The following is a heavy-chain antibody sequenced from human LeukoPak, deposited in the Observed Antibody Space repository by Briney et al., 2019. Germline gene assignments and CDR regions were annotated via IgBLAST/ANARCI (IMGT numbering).Heavy chain of an antibody. CDR1: GGSISSYY. CDR3: ASAPIAAAGPNWFDP. Sequence: SETLSLTCTVSGGSISSYYWSWIRQPPGKGLEWIGYIYYSGSTNYNPSLKSRVTISVDTSKNQFSLKLGSVTAADTAVYYCASAPIAAAGPNWFDPWGQGTLVTVSS. V-gene: IGHV4-59*01. J-gene: IGHJ5*02. D-gene: IGHD6-13*01. CDR2: IYYSGST.